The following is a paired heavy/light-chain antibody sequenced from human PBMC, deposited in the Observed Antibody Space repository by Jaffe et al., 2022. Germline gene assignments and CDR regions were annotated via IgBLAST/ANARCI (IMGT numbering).Heavy chain of an antibody. CDR3: AKRPIGNCSGGTCYYFDY. Sequence: DVQLLESGGGLVQPGGSLRLSCGASGFTFINYAMGWVRQAPGKGLEWVSGISGKGGTTFYAESVKGRFTISRDNSKNMLYLQMNSLRAEDTAVYYCAKRPIGNCSGGTCYYFDYWGQGTLVTVSS. D-gene: IGHD2-15*01. CDR1: GFTFINYA. J-gene: IGHJ4*02. CDR2: ISGKGGTT. V-gene: IGHV3-23*01.
Light chain of an antibody. CDR2: WAS. V-gene: IGKV4-1*01. CDR1: QSVFYSPNSKNY. J-gene: IGKJ2*01. CDR3: QQYYSTPQT. Sequence: DIVMTQSPDSLAVSLGERATINCKSSQSVFYSPNSKNYLAWYQQKLGQPPQLLIYWASTRESGVPDRFSGSGSGTDFTLTISSLQAEDVAVYFCQQYYSTPQTFGQGTKVEIK.